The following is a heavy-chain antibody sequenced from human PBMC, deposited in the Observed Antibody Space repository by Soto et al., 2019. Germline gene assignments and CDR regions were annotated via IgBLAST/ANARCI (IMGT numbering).Heavy chain of an antibody. CDR2: NSAYNGNT. V-gene: IGHV1-18*01. D-gene: IGHD5-12*01. CDR3: ARDFYSGYESGGAFDI. Sequence: GASVKVSCKASGYTFTSYCISWVRQAPGQGLEWMGWNSAYNGNTNYAQKLQGRVTMTTDTSTRTAYMELRRLRSDDTAVYYCARDFYSGYESGGAFDIWGQGTMVTVSS. CDR1: GYTFTSYC. J-gene: IGHJ3*02.